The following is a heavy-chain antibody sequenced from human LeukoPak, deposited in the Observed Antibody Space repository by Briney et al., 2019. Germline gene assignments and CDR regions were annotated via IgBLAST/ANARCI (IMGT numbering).Heavy chain of an antibody. CDR3: AKFIVVVPATMTYFDY. Sequence: GGSLRLSCAASGFTFSNYAMSWVRQAPGKGLEWVSGISNSGGSTYYADSVKGRFTISRDNSKNTLYLQMNSLRAEDTAVYYCAKFIVVVPATMTYFDYWGQGTLVTVSS. V-gene: IGHV3-23*01. CDR2: ISNSGGST. J-gene: IGHJ4*02. CDR1: GFTFSNYA. D-gene: IGHD2-2*01.